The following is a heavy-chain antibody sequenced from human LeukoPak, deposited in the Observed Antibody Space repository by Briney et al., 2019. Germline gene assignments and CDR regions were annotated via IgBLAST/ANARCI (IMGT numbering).Heavy chain of an antibody. CDR3: ARVVGASVIDY. J-gene: IGHJ4*02. CDR2: IYYAGST. V-gene: IGHV4-59*01. D-gene: IGHD1-26*01. Sequence: SETLSLTCTVSGGSISSYYWSWIRQPPGKGLEWIGYIYYAGSTNYNPSLKSRVTISVDTSKNQFSLKLSSVTAADTAVYYCARVVGASVIDYWGQGTLVTVSS. CDR1: GGSISSYY.